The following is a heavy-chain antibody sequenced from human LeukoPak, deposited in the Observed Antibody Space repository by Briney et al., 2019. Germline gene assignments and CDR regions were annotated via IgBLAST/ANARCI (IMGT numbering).Heavy chain of an antibody. D-gene: IGHD2-2*01. CDR3: ARPPYARTSHSTELTDY. CDR2: IYPGDSDT. Sequence: GESLKISCKGSGYSFTSYWIGWVRQMPGKGLEWMGIIYPGDSDTRYSPSFQGQVTISADKSISTAYLQWSSLKASDTAMYYCARPPYARTSHSTELTDYWGQGTLVTVSS. CDR1: GYSFTSYW. V-gene: IGHV5-51*01. J-gene: IGHJ4*02.